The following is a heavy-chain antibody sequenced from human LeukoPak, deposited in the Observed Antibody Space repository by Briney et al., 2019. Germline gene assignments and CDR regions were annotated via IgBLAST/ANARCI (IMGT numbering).Heavy chain of an antibody. CDR3: ARVGDHFHWFLDL. CDR2: LYSGSDT. CDR1: VFTVSTNY. V-gene: IGHV3-53*01. Sequence: AGGSLTLSCAASVFTVSTNYMNWVRQAPGKGLEWVSILYSGSDTYYADSVKGRFTISRDNSRNILFLHMNSLKAEDTAIYYCARVGDHFHWFLDLWGRGTLVAVSS. J-gene: IGHJ2*01. D-gene: IGHD2-21*01.